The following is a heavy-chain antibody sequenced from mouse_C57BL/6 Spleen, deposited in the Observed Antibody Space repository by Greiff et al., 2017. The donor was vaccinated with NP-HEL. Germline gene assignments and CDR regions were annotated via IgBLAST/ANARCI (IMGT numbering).Heavy chain of an antibody. CDR3: AKEGDYYGSSRFAY. J-gene: IGHJ3*01. CDR1: GFSLTSYG. CDR2: IWRGGST. V-gene: IGHV2-5*01. D-gene: IGHD1-1*01. Sequence: VQLQQSGPGLVQPSPSLSITCTVSGFSLTSYGVHWVRQSPGKGLEWLGVIWRGGSTAYNAAFMSRLSISKDNSKSQVFFKMNSLQADDTAIYYCAKEGDYYGSSRFAYWGQGTLVTVSA.